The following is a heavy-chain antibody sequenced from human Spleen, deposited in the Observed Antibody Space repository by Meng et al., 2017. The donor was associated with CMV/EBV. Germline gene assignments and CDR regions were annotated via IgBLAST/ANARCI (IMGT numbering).Heavy chain of an antibody. CDR3: ARVVSSWTYNWFDP. D-gene: IGHD6-13*01. J-gene: IGHJ5*02. V-gene: IGHV1-18*01. CDR2: IRVYNGNA. Sequence: ASVKVSCKASGGTITNYAISWVRQAPGQGLEWMGWIRVYNGNANYAQKFQGRASMTTDTSTTIAYLELRNLRYDDTAVYYCARVVSSWTYNWFDPWGQGTLVTVSS. CDR1: GGTITNYA.